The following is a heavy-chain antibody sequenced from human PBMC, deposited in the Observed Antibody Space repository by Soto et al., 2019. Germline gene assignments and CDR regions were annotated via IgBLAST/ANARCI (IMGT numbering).Heavy chain of an antibody. J-gene: IGHJ4*01. CDR3: TTDSYSNSIIVRFDY. Sequence: PGGSLRLSCAASGFTFSNAWINWVRQTPGKGLEWVGRVKSKTDGGTTDFAAPVKGRFAISRDDSKNMVYLEMNSLKTEDTAIYYCTTDSYSNSIIVRFDYWGHGTLVTVSS. CDR1: GFTFSNAW. CDR2: VKSKTDGGTT. V-gene: IGHV3-15*07. D-gene: IGHD3-3*02.